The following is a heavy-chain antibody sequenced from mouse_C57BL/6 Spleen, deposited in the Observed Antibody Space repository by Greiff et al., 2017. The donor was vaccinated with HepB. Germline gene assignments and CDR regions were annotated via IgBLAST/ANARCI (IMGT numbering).Heavy chain of an antibody. Sequence: EVQVVESEGGLVQPGSSMKLSCTASGFTFSDYYMAWVRQVPEKGLEWVANINYDGSSTYYLDSLKSRFIISRDNAKNILYLQMSSLKSEDTATYYCARAVYDYDDYFDYWGQGTTLTVSS. V-gene: IGHV5-16*01. J-gene: IGHJ2*01. D-gene: IGHD2-4*01. CDR3: ARAVYDYDDYFDY. CDR1: GFTFSDYY. CDR2: INYDGSST.